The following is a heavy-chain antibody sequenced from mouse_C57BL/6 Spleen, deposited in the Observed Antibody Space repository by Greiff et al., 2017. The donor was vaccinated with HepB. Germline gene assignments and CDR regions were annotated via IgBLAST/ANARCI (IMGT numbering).Heavy chain of an antibody. CDR3: ARVLDSSGYYAMDY. CDR1: GSAFSSSW. CDR2: IYPGDGDT. Sequence: QVQLQQSGPELVKPGASVKISCKASGSAFSSSWMNWVKQRPGKGLEWIGRIYPGDGDTNYNGKFKGKATLTADKSSSTAYMQLSSLTSEDSAVYFCARVLDSSGYYAMDYWGQGTSVTVSS. V-gene: IGHV1-82*01. D-gene: IGHD3-2*02. J-gene: IGHJ4*01.